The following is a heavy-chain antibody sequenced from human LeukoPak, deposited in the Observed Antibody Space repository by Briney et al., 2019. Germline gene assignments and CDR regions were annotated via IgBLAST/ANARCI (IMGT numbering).Heavy chain of an antibody. V-gene: IGHV3-13*01. J-gene: IGHJ5*02. CDR1: GFTLSNYD. Sequence: PGGSLRLSCAASGFTLSNYDMHWVRQVTGKGLEWVSGIDIPGNTYYPDSVKGRFTMSRESAKNSLYLQMNSLRAGDTAVYYCARAVAGTHWFGPWGQGTLVIVSS. CDR2: IDIPGNT. D-gene: IGHD6-19*01. CDR3: ARAVAGTHWFGP.